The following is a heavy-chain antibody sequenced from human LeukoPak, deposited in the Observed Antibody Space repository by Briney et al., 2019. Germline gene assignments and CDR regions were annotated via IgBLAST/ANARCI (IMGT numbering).Heavy chain of an antibody. CDR3: TRILGYSGYDI. J-gene: IGHJ4*02. CDR2: VRSKTYGGTT. V-gene: IGHV3-49*04. D-gene: IGHD5-12*01. CDR1: GFTFGDYA. Sequence: PEGSLRLSCTASGFTFGDYAMGWVRQAPGKGLEWEGLVRSKTYGGTTEYAASVKGRFTISRDDSKSIAYLQMNSLKIEDTAVYYCTRILGYSGYDIWGQGTLVTVSS.